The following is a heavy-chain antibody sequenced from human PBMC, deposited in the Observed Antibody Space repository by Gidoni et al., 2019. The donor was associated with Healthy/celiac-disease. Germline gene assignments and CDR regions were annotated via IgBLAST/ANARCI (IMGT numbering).Heavy chain of an antibody. CDR2: INHSGST. CDR1: GGSFSGYY. V-gene: IGHV4-34*01. D-gene: IGHD1-26*01. J-gene: IGHJ4*02. CDR3: ARGRGVGAVIVDY. Sequence: QVQLQQWGAGLLKPSETLSLTCAVYGGSFSGYYWSWIRQPPGKGLEWIGEINHSGSTNYNPSLKSRVTISVDTSKNQFSLKLSSVTAADTAVYYCARGRGVGAVIVDYWGQGTLVTVSS.